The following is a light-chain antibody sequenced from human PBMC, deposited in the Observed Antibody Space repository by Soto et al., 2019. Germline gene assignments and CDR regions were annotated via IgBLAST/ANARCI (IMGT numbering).Light chain of an antibody. CDR1: QTISRW. V-gene: IGKV1-5*01. CDR3: HSGA. Sequence: DIQLTQTPSTSSASVGDEVTITCRASQTISRWLAWYQQKPGRAPKLLIYDASTLESGVPSRFSGSGSETEFTLTISRLQPDDFATYFCHSGAFGQGTRLEIK. CDR2: DAS. J-gene: IGKJ5*01.